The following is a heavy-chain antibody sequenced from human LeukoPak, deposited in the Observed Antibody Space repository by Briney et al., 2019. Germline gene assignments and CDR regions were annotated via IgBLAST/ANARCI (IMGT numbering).Heavy chain of an antibody. D-gene: IGHD1-26*01. CDR3: AMLVGATHNNDY. J-gene: IGHJ4*02. Sequence: SQTLSLTCTVSGGSISSGTYYWSWIRQPAGKGLEWIGRIYTSGSTNYNPSLKSRITISVDTSKNQFSLKLSSVTAADTAVYYCAMLVGATHNNDYWGQGTLVTVSS. CDR2: IYTSGST. CDR1: GGSISSGTYY. V-gene: IGHV4-61*02.